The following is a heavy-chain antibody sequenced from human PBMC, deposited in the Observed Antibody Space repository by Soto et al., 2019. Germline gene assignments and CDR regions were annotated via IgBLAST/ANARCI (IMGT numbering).Heavy chain of an antibody. V-gene: IGHV3-30*18. Sequence: GGSLRLSCAASGFTFSSYGMHWVRQAPGKGLEWVAVISYDGSNKYYADSVKGRFTISRDNSKNTLYLQMNSLRAEDTAVYYCANDCTGLGFDYWGQRTLVTVSS. D-gene: IGHD2-8*02. CDR2: ISYDGSNK. CDR3: ANDCTGLGFDY. J-gene: IGHJ4*02. CDR1: GFTFSSYG.